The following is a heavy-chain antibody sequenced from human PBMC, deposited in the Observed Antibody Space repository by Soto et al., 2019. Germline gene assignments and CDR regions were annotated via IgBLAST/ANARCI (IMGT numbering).Heavy chain of an antibody. CDR3: ASGGSSLNFDS. D-gene: IGHD6-13*01. V-gene: IGHV3-74*01. CDR2: ITCDWGSK. CDR1: GFNFRSYW. Sequence: EVQLVESGGSLIQPGGSLRISCSAPGFNFRSYWIQWVPQASGKGLVWVSWITCDWGSKSYADSVKGRFTISRDNAKNTLFLQMNSLRAEDTAVYFCASGGSSLNFDSWGQGTLVTVSS. J-gene: IGHJ4*02.